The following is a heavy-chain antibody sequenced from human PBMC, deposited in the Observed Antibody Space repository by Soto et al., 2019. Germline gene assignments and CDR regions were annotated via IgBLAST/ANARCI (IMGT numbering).Heavy chain of an antibody. D-gene: IGHD2-8*01. CDR1: GGSISSSAYY. CDR3: ARRVHCSNGVCYIDN. Sequence: SETLSLTCTVSGGSISSSAYYWGWIRQPPGKGLEWIGSIYYSGSTYYNPSLKSRVTISVDTSKKQFSLKLSSVTAADTAIYYCARRVHCSNGVCYIDNWGQGTLVTVSS. CDR2: IYYSGST. V-gene: IGHV4-39*01. J-gene: IGHJ4*02.